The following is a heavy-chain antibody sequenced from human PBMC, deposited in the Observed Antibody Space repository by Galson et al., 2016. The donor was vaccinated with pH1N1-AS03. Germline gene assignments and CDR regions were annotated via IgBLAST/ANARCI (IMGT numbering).Heavy chain of an antibody. Sequence: SLRLSCAASGFTFSRCWMHWVRQAPGKGLVWVSHINEDGSTTRYADSVKGRFTISRDNSESTLYLQMNSLGDDDTAVYYCARDVGGPDDYWGQGTLVTVSS. CDR2: INEDGSTT. CDR1: GFTFSRCW. V-gene: IGHV3-74*01. D-gene: IGHD4-23*01. CDR3: ARDVGGPDDY. J-gene: IGHJ4*02.